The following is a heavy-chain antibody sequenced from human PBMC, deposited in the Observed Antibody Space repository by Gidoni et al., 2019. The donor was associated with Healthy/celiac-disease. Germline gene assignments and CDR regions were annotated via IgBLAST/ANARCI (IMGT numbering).Heavy chain of an antibody. V-gene: IGHV3-9*01. J-gene: IGHJ4*02. D-gene: IGHD1-26*01. CDR2: ISWNSGSI. Sequence: EVQLVESGGGLVQPGRSLRLSCAASGFTFDDYAMHWVRQAPGKGLEWVSGISWNSGSIGYADSVKGRFTISRDNAKNSLYLQMNSLRAEDTALYYCAKGDSGSYRAATFDYWGQGTLVTVSS. CDR1: GFTFDDYA. CDR3: AKGDSGSYRAATFDY.